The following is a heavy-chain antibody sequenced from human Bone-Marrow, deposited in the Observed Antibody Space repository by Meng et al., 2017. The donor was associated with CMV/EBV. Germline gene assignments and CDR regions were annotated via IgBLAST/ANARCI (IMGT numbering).Heavy chain of an antibody. CDR3: ARDSRRYYYDSSGYYPEY. Sequence: SVKVSCKASGYTFTSYYMHWVRQAPGQGLEWMGIINPSGGSTSYAQKFQGRVTMTRDTSTSTVYMELSSLRSEDTAVYYCARDSRRYYYDSSGYYPEYWGQGTRVTVSS. CDR1: GYTFTSYY. J-gene: IGHJ4*02. D-gene: IGHD3-22*01. CDR2: INPSGGST. V-gene: IGHV1-46*01.